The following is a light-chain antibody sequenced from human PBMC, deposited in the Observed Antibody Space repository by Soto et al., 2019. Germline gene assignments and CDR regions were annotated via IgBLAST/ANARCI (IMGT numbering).Light chain of an antibody. V-gene: IGKV1-39*01. CDR3: QPSYSTPWT. CDR2: AAS. CDR1: QSSSSY. J-gene: IGKJ1*01. Sequence: DIQMTQSPSSLSASVGDRVTITCRARQSSSSYLKWYQQKPGKAPKLPIYAASSVQSGVPSRFSGSGYGKDFTLTISSLHPEDLATYYRQPSYSTPWTCGQGTKVEIK.